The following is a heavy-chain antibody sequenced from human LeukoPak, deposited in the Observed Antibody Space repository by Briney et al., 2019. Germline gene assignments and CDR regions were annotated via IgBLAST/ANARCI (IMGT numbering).Heavy chain of an antibody. CDR3: ARHTADSSSWYY. D-gene: IGHD6-13*01. Sequence: SETLSLTCTVSGASISSTFYFWGWIRQPPGKGLDWIGSISYSGSTYYSSSLKSRVTVSVDTSKNQFSLRLSSVTAADTAVYYCARHTADSSSWYYWGQGTLVTVSS. J-gene: IGHJ4*02. CDR1: GASISSTFYF. V-gene: IGHV4-39*01. CDR2: ISYSGST.